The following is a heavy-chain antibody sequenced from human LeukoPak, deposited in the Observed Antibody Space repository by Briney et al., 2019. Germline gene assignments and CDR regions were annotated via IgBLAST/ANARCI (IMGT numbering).Heavy chain of an antibody. V-gene: IGHV3-7*01. CDR3: ARDGDSTTGTTNYFDY. D-gene: IGHD1-1*01. CDR1: GFTFSSYW. CDR2: IKQDGSAK. J-gene: IGHJ4*02. Sequence: GGSLRLSCAASGFTFSSYWMSWVRQAPGKGLEWVANIKQDGSAKYYVDSVKGRFTISRDNAKNSLYLQMNSLRAEDTAVYYCARDGDSTTGTTNYFDYWGQGTLVTVSS.